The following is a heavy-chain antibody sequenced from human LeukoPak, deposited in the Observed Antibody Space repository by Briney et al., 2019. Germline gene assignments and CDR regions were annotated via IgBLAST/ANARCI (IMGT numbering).Heavy chain of an antibody. CDR2: INPSGGST. J-gene: IGHJ3*02. CDR3: ARESVGITMVRGVITVGAFDI. CDR1: GYTFTSYY. Sequence: ASVKVSCKASGYTFTSYYMHWVRQAPGQGLEWMGIINPSGGSTSYAQTFQGRVTMTRDTSTSTVYMALSSLRSEDTAVYYCARESVGITMVRGVITVGAFDIWGQGTMVTVSS. V-gene: IGHV1-46*01. D-gene: IGHD3-10*01.